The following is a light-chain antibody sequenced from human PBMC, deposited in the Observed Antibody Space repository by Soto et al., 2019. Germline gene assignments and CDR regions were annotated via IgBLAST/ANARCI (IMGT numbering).Light chain of an antibody. CDR2: GAS. CDR1: QSVSSSY. J-gene: IGKJ1*01. CDR3: QQYGSSPWT. V-gene: IGKV3-20*01. Sequence: EIVLTQSPGTLSLSPEEKATHSCRASQSVSSSYLAWYQQKPGQAPRPLIYGASSRAIGIPDRFSGSGSGTDFTLTISRLEPEDFAVYYCQQYGSSPWTFGQGTKVDIK.